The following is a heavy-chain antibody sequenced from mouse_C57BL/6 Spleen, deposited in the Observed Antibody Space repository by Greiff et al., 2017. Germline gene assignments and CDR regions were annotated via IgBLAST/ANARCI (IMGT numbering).Heavy chain of an antibody. CDR3: ARREGNWYSFDY. CDR2: IDPSDSYT. D-gene: IGHD2-1*01. Sequence: VQLQQPGAELVMPGASVKLSCKASGYTFTSYWMHWVKQRPGQGLEWIGEIDPSDSYTNYNQKFKGKSTLTVDKSSSTAYMQLSSLPSEDSAVYYCARREGNWYSFDYWGQGTTLTVSS. J-gene: IGHJ2*01. CDR1: GYTFTSYW. V-gene: IGHV1-69*01.